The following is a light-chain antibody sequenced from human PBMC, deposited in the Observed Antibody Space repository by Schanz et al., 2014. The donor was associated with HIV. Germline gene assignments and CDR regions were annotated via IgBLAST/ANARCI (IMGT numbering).Light chain of an antibody. CDR1: PRLSSSY. Sequence: EIVLTQSPGSLSLSPGERATLSCGASPRLSSSYLAWYQQKRDQPPRLVIYATSTRAAGIPDRFSGTGSGTDFTLTISSLEPEDFAVYYCQHYGSSFGPGTKVDIK. CDR2: ATS. CDR3: QHYGSS. J-gene: IGKJ3*01. V-gene: IGKV3-20*01.